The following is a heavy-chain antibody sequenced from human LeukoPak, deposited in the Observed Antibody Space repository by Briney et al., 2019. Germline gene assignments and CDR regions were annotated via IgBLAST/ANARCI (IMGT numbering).Heavy chain of an antibody. J-gene: IGHJ4*02. D-gene: IGHD2-2*01. CDR3: ARAGYCSSTSCPPGFDY. Sequence: SQTLSLTCTVSGGSISSGSYYWSWIRQPAGKGLEWIGRIYTSGSTNYNPSLKSRVTISVDTSKNQFSLKLSSVTAADTVVYYCARAGYCSSTSCPPGFDYWGQGTLVTVSS. V-gene: IGHV4-61*02. CDR2: IYTSGST. CDR1: GGSISSGSYY.